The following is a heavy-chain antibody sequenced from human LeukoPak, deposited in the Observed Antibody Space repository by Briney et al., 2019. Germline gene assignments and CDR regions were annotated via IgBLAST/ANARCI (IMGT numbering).Heavy chain of an antibody. D-gene: IGHD2-2*01. CDR3: ARDPLWGSTSLDY. CDR2: IYTSGST. Sequence: SETLSLTCTVSGGSISSGSYYWSWIRQPAGKGLEWIGRIYTSGSTNYNPSLKSRVTISVDTSKNQFSLKLSSVTAADTAVYYCARDPLWGSTSLDYWGQGTLVTVSS. CDR1: GGSISSGSYY. J-gene: IGHJ4*02. V-gene: IGHV4-61*02.